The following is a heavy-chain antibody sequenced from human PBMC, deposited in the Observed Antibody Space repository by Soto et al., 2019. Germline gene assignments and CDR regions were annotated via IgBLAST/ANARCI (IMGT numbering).Heavy chain of an antibody. V-gene: IGHV4-31*03. CDR2: IYYSGST. CDR3: ARDRSSGRSYYYYGMDV. Sequence: ASETLSLTCTVSGGSISSGGYYWSWIRQHPGKGLEWIGYIYYSGSTYYNPSLKSRVTISVDTSKNQFSLKLSSVTAADTAVYYCARDRSSGRSYYYYGMDVWGQGTTVTVSS. D-gene: IGHD3-10*01. CDR1: GGSISSGGYY. J-gene: IGHJ6*02.